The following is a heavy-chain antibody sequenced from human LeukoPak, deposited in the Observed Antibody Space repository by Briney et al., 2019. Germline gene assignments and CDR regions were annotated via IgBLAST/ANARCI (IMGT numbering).Heavy chain of an antibody. J-gene: IGHJ4*02. D-gene: IGHD3-22*01. CDR1: GFTFSSYA. Sequence: GGSLRLSCAASGFTFSSYAMSWVRQAPGKGLEWVSAISGSGGSTYYADSVKGRFTISRDNSKNTLYLQTNSLRAEDTAVYYCAKTLIYYDSSGYYFDYWGQGTLVTVSS. CDR3: AKTLIYYDSSGYYFDY. V-gene: IGHV3-23*01. CDR2: ISGSGGST.